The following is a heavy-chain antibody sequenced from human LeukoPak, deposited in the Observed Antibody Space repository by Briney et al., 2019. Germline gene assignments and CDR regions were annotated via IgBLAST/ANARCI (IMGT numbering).Heavy chain of an antibody. J-gene: IGHJ4*02. D-gene: IGHD3-10*01. CDR3: ARPARRGSGSYFDY. CDR1: GFTFSSYA. CDR2: ISYDGSNK. V-gene: IGHV3-30*04. Sequence: PGGSLRLSCAASGFTFSSYAMHWVRQAPGKGLEWVAVISYDGSNKYYADSVKGRFTISRDNSKNTLYLQMNSLRAEDTAVYYCARPARRGSGSYFDYWGQGTLVTVSS.